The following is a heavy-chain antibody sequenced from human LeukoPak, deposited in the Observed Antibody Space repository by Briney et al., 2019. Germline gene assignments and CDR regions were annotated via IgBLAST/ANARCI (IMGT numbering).Heavy chain of an antibody. Sequence: GASVKVSCKASGGTFSSYAISWVRQAPGQGLEWMGGIIPIFGTANYAQKFQGRVTITADKSTSTAYMELSSLRSEDTAVYYCARTYDYVWGSYLTAFDYWGQGTLVTVSS. CDR2: IIPIFGTA. J-gene: IGHJ4*02. CDR3: ARTYDYVWGSYLTAFDY. V-gene: IGHV1-69*06. D-gene: IGHD3-16*02. CDR1: GGTFSSYA.